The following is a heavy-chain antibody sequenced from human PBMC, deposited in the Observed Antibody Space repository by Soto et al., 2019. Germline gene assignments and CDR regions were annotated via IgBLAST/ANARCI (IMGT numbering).Heavy chain of an antibody. CDR2: IYHSGST. V-gene: IGHV4-4*02. J-gene: IGHJ4*02. CDR3: ARDSEVGATSLDY. Sequence: PSETLSLTCAVSGGSISSSNWWSWVRQPPGKGLEWIGEIYHSGSTNYNPSLKSRVTISVDKSKNQFSLKLSSVTAADTAVYYCARDSEVGATSLDYWGQGTLVTVSS. CDR1: GGSISSSNW. D-gene: IGHD1-26*01.